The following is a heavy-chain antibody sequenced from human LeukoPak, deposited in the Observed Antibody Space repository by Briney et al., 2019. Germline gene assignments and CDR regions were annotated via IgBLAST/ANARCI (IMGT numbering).Heavy chain of an antibody. J-gene: IGHJ4*02. CDR2: ISAYNGNT. CDR1: GYTFTSYG. Sequence: GASVKVSCKASGYTFTSYGTSWVRQAPGQGLEWMGWISAYNGNTNYAQKLQGRVTMTTDTSTSTAYMELRSLRSDDTAVYYCARIPPYCTNGVCYDYWGQGTLVTVSS. D-gene: IGHD2-8*01. CDR3: ARIPPYCTNGVCYDY. V-gene: IGHV1-18*01.